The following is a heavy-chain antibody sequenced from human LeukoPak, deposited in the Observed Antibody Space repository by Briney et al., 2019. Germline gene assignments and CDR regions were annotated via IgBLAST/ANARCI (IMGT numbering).Heavy chain of an antibody. J-gene: IGHJ6*03. D-gene: IGHD1-26*01. CDR2: ITSTGSYT. V-gene: IGHV3-21*01. CDR1: GFTFTTYG. CDR3: ARDPYSGSYGDSYYYYMDV. Sequence: NPGGSLRLSCSASGFTFTTYGMNWVRQAPGKGLEWASSITSTGSYTFYADSVKGRFTISRDNAKNSLYLQMNSLRAEDTAIYYCARDPYSGSYGDSYYYYMDVWGKGTTVTISS.